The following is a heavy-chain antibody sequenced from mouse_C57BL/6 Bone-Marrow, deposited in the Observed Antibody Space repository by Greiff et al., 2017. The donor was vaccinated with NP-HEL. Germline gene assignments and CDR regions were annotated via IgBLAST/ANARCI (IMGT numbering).Heavy chain of an antibody. CDR1: GFTFSDYC. J-gene: IGHJ1*03. V-gene: IGHV5-12*01. CDR3: ARFYGSSPWYFDV. D-gene: IGHD1-1*01. CDR2: ISNGGGST. Sequence: EVQVVESGGGLVQPGGSLKLSCAASGFTFSDYCMYWVRQTPGKRLEWVAYISNGGGSTYYPDTVQGRFTISRDNAKNTLYLQMSRLKSEDTAMYYCARFYGSSPWYFDVWGTGTTVTVSS.